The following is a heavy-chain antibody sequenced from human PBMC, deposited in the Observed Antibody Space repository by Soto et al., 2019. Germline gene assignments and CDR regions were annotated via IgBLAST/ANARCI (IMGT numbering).Heavy chain of an antibody. D-gene: IGHD5-12*01. V-gene: IGHV3-30-3*01. J-gene: IGHJ4*02. CDR1: GVTFSGYA. CDR2: ISYDGGNK. Sequence: GGSLRLSCASSGVTFSGYAMHWVRQAPGKGLEWVAVISYDGGNKYYADSVKGRFTISRDNSKNTLYLHMNSLRAEDTAIYYCAKDYSGPADYWGQGTLVTVSS. CDR3: AKDYSGPADY.